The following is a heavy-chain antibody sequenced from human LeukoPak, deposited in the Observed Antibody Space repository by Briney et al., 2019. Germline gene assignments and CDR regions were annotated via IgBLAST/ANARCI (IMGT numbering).Heavy chain of an antibody. V-gene: IGHV4-39*07. CDR1: GGSISSSSYY. CDR3: ARATYYDFWSGYYAEEPPGLFDP. D-gene: IGHD3-3*01. J-gene: IGHJ5*02. Sequence: PSETLSLTCTVSGGSISSSSYYWGWIRQPPGKGLEWIGSIYYSGSTYYNPSLKSRVTISVDTSKNQFSLKLSSVTAADTAVYYCARATYYDFWSGYYAEEPPGLFDPWGQGTLVTVSS. CDR2: IYYSGST.